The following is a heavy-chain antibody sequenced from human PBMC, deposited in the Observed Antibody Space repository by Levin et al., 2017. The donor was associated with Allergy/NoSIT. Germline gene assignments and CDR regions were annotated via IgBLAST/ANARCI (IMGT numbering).Heavy chain of an antibody. J-gene: IGHJ3*01. CDR2: TITFFDTT. Sequence: ASVKVSCKASRGTFNSYGINWVRQAPGQGLEWMGGTITFFDTTNYAQKFQGRVTITADESTSTVYMELSSLRFEDTAVYYCARDLYCSGGSCHSDAVGLWGQGTMVIVSS. V-gene: IGHV1-69*13. CDR1: RGTFNSYG. CDR3: ARDLYCSGGSCHSDAVGL. D-gene: IGHD2-15*01.